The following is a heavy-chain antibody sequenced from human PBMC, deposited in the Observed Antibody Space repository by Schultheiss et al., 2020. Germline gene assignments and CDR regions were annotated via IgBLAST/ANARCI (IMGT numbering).Heavy chain of an antibody. CDR2: IKQDGSEK. Sequence: GGSLRLSCAASGFTFSSYSMNWVRQAPGKGLEWVANIKQDGSEKYYVDSVKGRFTISRDNAKNSLYLQMNSLRASDTAMYYCARHPSSKSRNYYDISAYWWFDPWGQGTLVTVSS. V-gene: IGHV3-7*03. CDR3: ARHPSSKSRNYYDISAYWWFDP. CDR1: GFTFSSYS. D-gene: IGHD3-22*01. J-gene: IGHJ5*02.